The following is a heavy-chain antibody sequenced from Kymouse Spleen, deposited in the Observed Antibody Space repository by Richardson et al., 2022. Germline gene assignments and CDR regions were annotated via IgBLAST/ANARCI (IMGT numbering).Heavy chain of an antibody. J-gene: IGHJ6*02. D-gene: IGHD5-18,IGHD5-18*01. Sequence: QVQLVESGGGVVQPGRSLRLSCAASGFTFSSYGMHWVRQAPGKGLEWVAVIWYDGSNKYYADSVKGRFTISRDNSKNTLYLQMNSLRAEDTAVYYCAREEQLWLNYYYYYGMDVWGQGTTVTVSS. V-gene: IGHV3-33*01. CDR1: GFTFSSYG. CDR3: AREEQLWLNYYYYYGMDV. CDR2: IWYDGSNK.